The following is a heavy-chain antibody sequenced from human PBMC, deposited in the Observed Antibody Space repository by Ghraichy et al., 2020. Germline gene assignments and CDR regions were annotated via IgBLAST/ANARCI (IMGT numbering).Heavy chain of an antibody. Sequence: GGSLRLSCAASGFTVSRNYLSWVRQVPGKGLEWVSVVYATNATYYAHSVKGRFTITRDTSKNTLYLQMNSLRAEDTAVYYCARSNYYDGSGYFNYYDYGMDVWGQGTTVTVSS. CDR3: ARSNYYDGSGYFNYYDYGMDV. CDR2: VYATNAT. J-gene: IGHJ6*02. CDR1: GFTVSRNY. V-gene: IGHV3-53*01. D-gene: IGHD3-22*01.